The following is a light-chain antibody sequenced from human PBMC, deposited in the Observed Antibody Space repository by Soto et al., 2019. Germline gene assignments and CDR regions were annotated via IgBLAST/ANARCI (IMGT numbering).Light chain of an antibody. CDR1: SSDVGYNY. CDR3: SSYAGSNSLV. J-gene: IGLJ2*01. Sequence: QSALTQPPSASGSPGQSVTISCTGTSSDVGYNYVSWYQQHPGKAPKLMIYEVNKRPSGVPDRFSGSKSGNTASLTVSGLQAEDEADYYCSSYAGSNSLVFGGGTKLTVL. CDR2: EVN. V-gene: IGLV2-8*01.